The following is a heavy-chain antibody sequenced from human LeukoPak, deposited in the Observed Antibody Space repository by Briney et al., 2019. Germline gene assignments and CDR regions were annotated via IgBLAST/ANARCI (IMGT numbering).Heavy chain of an antibody. Sequence: GGSLRLSCAASGFTFSSHAMHWARQAPGKGLEWVTLISYDGSNKYYADSVKGRFTISRDNSKNTVYLQMNSLRAEDTAVYYCARDGTVTYYFDYWGQGTLVTVSS. D-gene: IGHD4-11*01. J-gene: IGHJ4*02. CDR1: GFTFSSHA. V-gene: IGHV3-30-3*01. CDR2: ISYDGSNK. CDR3: ARDGTVTYYFDY.